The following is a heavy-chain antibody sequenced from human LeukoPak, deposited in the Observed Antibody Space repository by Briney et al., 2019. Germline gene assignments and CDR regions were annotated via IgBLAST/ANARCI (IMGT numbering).Heavy chain of an antibody. Sequence: GQSLKISCRGSGYRFSNYWIAWVRQVPGKGLEWMGIIYPGESDTRYSPSFQGLVTFSADKSISTAYLQWSSLKASDTAMYYCARHFQGSGWHLDYWGQGTLVTVSS. CDR1: GYRFSNYW. CDR2: IYPGESDT. D-gene: IGHD6-19*01. CDR3: ARHFQGSGWHLDY. V-gene: IGHV5-51*01. J-gene: IGHJ4*02.